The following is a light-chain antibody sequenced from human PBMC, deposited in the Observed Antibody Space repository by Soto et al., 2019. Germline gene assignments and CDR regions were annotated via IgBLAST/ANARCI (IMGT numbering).Light chain of an antibody. V-gene: IGLV2-14*03. CDR3: ISYGASSTL. CDR1: SSDIGSYNY. J-gene: IGLJ3*02. Sequence: QSVLTQPASLSGSPGQSITISCTGTSSDIGSYNYVSWYQQHPGRAPKLMIFDVSYRPSGISDRFSGSKSGNTASLTISGLQPDDEADYYCISYGASSTLFGGGTKLTVL. CDR2: DVS.